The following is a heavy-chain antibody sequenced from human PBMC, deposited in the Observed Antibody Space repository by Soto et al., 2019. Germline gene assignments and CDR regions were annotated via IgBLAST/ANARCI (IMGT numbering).Heavy chain of an antibody. CDR1: GYTFTEYG. J-gene: IGHJ4*02. CDR2: ISPYNGKT. CDR3: ARADYGDTKIYCFDH. V-gene: IGHV1-18*01. Sequence: ASVKVSCKTSGYTFTEYGISWFRQAPGQGLEWMGWISPYNGKTNYIQEFQDRVTITTDTSSTTVYMDLRTLKSDDTAIYFCARADYGDTKIYCFDHWGQGTLVTVSS. D-gene: IGHD4-17*01.